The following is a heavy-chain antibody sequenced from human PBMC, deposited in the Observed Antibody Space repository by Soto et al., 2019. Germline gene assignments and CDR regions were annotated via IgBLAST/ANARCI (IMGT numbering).Heavy chain of an antibody. CDR3: ARGDKGYCSGGSCYSGWFDP. J-gene: IGHJ5*02. D-gene: IGHD2-15*01. CDR2: IYHSGST. CDR1: GGSISSGGYS. V-gene: IGHV4-30-2*01. Sequence: QLQLQESGSGLVKPSQTLSLTCAVSGGSISSGGYSWSWIRQPPGKGLEWIGYIYHSGSTYYNPSLKSRVTISVDRSKNQFSLKLSSVTAADTAVYYCARGDKGYCSGGSCYSGWFDPWGQGTLVTVSS.